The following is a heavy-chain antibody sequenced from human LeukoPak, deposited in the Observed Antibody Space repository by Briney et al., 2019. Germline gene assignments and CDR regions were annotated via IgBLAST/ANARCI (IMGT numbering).Heavy chain of an antibody. CDR2: FNRNSRGT. D-gene: IGHD2-2*01. CDR3: ARGLKIVVPAAMGGDYYYYYMDV. Sequence: ATVKVSCKASGYTFTVYYMSWVRQAPGPGLDWMGCFNRNSRGTKYAEKIKSSLTMTSDTSISTAYIELSRLRSDDTAVYYCARGLKIVVPAAMGGDYYYYYMDVWGKGTTVTVSS. V-gene: IGHV1-2*02. CDR1: GYTFTVYY. J-gene: IGHJ6*03.